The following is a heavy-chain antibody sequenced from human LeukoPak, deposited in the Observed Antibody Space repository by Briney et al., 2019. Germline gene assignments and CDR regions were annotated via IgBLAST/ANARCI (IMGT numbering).Heavy chain of an antibody. V-gene: IGHV1-69*04. CDR3: ARDRWDYYDSSGYPIDY. CDR1: GGTFSSYA. Sequence: SVKVSCKASGGTFSSYAISWVRQAPGQGLEWMGRTIPILGIANYAQKFQGRVTITADKSTSTAYMELSSLRSEDTAVYYCARDRWDYYDSSGYPIDYWGQGTLVTVSS. J-gene: IGHJ4*02. D-gene: IGHD3-22*01. CDR2: TIPILGIA.